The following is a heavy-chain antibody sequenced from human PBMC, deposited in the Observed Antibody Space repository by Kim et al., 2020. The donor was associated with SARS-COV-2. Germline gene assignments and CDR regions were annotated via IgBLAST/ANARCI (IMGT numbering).Heavy chain of an antibody. V-gene: IGHV4-39*01. Sequence: SLRSRVTISVDTSKNQFSLKLSSVTAADTAVYYCARPVVGATEGTDAFDIWGQGTMVTVSS. D-gene: IGHD1-26*01. CDR3: ARPVVGATEGTDAFDI. J-gene: IGHJ3*02.